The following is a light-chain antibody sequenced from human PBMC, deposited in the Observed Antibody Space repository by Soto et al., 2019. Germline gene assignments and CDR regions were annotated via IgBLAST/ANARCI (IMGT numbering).Light chain of an antibody. CDR1: SSDIGGYNS. CDR3: SSYTSSSTLDWV. Sequence: QSALTQSPSASGSPGQSVTISCTGTSSDIGGYNSVSWYQQHPGKAPKVMIYEVSNRPSGVSNRFSGSKSGNTASLTISGLQAEDEADYYCSSYTSSSTLDWVFGGGTKLTVL. V-gene: IGLV2-14*01. J-gene: IGLJ3*02. CDR2: EVS.